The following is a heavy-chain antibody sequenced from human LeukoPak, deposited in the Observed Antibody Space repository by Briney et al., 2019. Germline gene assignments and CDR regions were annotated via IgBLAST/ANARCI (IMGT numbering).Heavy chain of an antibody. CDR3: ARPGVTPDTNWFDS. D-gene: IGHD5-18*01. CDR1: GYSFTDYY. V-gene: IGHV1-2*02. J-gene: IGHJ5*01. CDR2: INPNSGST. Sequence: ASVKVSCKASGYSFTDYYIHWVRQAPGQGLEWMGWINPNSGSTNYVQKFQGRVTMTSDTSISTVYVELSRLTSDDTAVYFCARPGVTPDTNWFDSWGQGTVVTVSS.